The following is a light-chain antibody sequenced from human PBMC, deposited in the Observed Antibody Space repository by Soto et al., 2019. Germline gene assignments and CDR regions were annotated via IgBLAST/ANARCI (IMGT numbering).Light chain of an antibody. CDR2: KAS. CDR3: HQYNSYSTWT. Sequence: KQMSQAPSSLSASVRDRFTITCRASQSISSWLAWYQQKPGKAPKLLIYKASSLESGVPSRFSGSVSGTELTLTIGCLQPDDFAPYFCHQYNSYSTWTFGQGTKVDI. CDR1: QSISSW. J-gene: IGKJ1*01. V-gene: IGKV1-5*03.